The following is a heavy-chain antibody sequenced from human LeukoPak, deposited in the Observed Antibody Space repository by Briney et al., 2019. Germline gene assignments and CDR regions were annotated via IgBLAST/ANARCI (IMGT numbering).Heavy chain of an antibody. CDR1: EFTFSSYE. CDR3: ARIPDYYYDSSGYVA. D-gene: IGHD3-22*01. Sequence: GGSLRLSCAASEFTFSSYEMNWVRQAPGKGLEWVSYISGSGNTIYYADSVKGRFTLSRDNAKNSLYLQMNSLRAEDTAVYYCARIPDYYYDSSGYVAWGQGTLVTVSS. V-gene: IGHV3-48*03. CDR2: ISGSGNTI. J-gene: IGHJ5*02.